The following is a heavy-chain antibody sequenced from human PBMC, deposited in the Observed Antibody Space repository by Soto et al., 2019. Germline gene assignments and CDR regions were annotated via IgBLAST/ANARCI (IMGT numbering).Heavy chain of an antibody. Sequence: EVLLVESGGGLVQPGGSLTLSCAASRFTFGRYWMNWVRQAPGKGLQWVASIERDGSKTYYVDSVEGRFTVSRDNTKNSLEMKMNAVEVAVTDVSCFAAWFSLDFWGQGTLVTVSS. V-gene: IGHV3-7*01. CDR3: AAWFSLDF. CDR2: IERDGSKT. CDR1: RFTFGRYW. J-gene: IGHJ4*02. D-gene: IGHD3-16*02.